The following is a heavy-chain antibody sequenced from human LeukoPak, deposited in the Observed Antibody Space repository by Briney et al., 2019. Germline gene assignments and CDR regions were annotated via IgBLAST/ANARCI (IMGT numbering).Heavy chain of an antibody. J-gene: IGHJ3*02. V-gene: IGHV3-33*01. Sequence: GGSLRLSCVASGFIFSSYGMHWVRQAPGKGLEWVAFIWYDGSKTFYSDSAKGRFTVSRDNSKNTLYLQMKSLRAEDTAMYYCARDLADYDILTGYYLPDAFDIWGQGTMVTVSS. CDR1: GFIFSSYG. CDR2: IWYDGSKT. CDR3: ARDLADYDILTGYYLPDAFDI. D-gene: IGHD3-9*01.